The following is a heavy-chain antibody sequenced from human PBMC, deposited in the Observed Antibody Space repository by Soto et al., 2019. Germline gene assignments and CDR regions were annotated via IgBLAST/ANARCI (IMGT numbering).Heavy chain of an antibody. V-gene: IGHV4-4*07. Sequence: KPSETLSLTCIVSGVSVTSYTWSWFRQPANKGLGWIGRVFASVSATYNPCLKSRVRISMDTPENRICLNLDSVTAADAGVYYCTRDGMTTGDTWGPGTLVTVSS. J-gene: IGHJ4*02. D-gene: IGHD2-21*02. CDR2: VFASVSA. CDR1: GVSVTSYT. CDR3: TRDGMTTGDT.